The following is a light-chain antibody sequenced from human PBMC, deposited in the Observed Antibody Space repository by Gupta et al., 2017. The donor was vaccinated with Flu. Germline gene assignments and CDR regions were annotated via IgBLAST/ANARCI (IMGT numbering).Light chain of an antibody. CDR1: QSICSS. J-gene: IGKJ1*01. CDR2: YAS. Sequence: EIVLTQSPEFQSVTRKEKVTITCRASQSICSSLHWYQQKPDQSPKLLIKYASQPVSGVPSRFSGSGSGTDFTLTINSLEAEDTATYYCHQSSSLPQTFGQGTKVEIK. CDR3: HQSSSLPQT. V-gene: IGKV6-21*01.